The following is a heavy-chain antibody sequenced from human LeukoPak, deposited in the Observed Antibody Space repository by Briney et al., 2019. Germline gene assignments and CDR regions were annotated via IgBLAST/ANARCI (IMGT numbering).Heavy chain of an antibody. Sequence: PSETLSLTCTVSGGSISSYYWSRIRQPPGKGLEWIGYIYYSGSTNYNPSLKSRVTISVDTSKNQFSLKLSSVTAADTAVYYCARGRPTRWFDPWGQGTLVTVSS. CDR1: GGSISSYY. CDR2: IYYSGST. D-gene: IGHD1-1*01. V-gene: IGHV4-59*01. J-gene: IGHJ5*02. CDR3: ARGRPTRWFDP.